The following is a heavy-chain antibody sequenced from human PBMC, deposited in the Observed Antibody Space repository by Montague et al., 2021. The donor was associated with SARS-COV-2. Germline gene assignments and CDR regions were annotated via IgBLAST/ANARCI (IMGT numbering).Heavy chain of an antibody. CDR1: GDSVSSNSVA. V-gene: IGHV6-1*01. J-gene: IGHJ6*02. Sequence: CAISGDSVSSNSVAWSWIRQSPSSGLEWLGRTYYRSKWYSDYAPSVRGRLTVNPDTSKNQFSLQLNSVTPEDTAIYYCTSGREGNYNVMDVWGQGTTVTVSS. CDR3: TSGREGNYNVMDV. D-gene: IGHD1-1*01. CDR2: TYYRSKWYS.